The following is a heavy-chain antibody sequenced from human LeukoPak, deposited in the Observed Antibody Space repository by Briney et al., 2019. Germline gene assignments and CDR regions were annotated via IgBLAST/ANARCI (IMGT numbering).Heavy chain of an antibody. Sequence: GGSLRLSCAAFGFTFDDYAMHWVRQAPGKGLEWVSGISWNSGSIGYADSVKGRFTISRDNAKNSLYLQMNSLRAEDTALYYCAKDMGLVIPLSPFDAFDIWGQGTMVTVSS. CDR2: ISWNSGSI. CDR3: AKDMGLVIPLSPFDAFDI. V-gene: IGHV3-9*01. D-gene: IGHD4-23*01. J-gene: IGHJ3*02. CDR1: GFTFDDYA.